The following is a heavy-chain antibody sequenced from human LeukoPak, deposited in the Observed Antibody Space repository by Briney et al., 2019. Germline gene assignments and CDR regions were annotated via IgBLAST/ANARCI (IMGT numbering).Heavy chain of an antibody. J-gene: IGHJ6*03. CDR1: GYTFTGYY. Sequence: ASMKVSCKASGYTFTGYYMHWVRQAPGQGLEWMGWINPNSGGTNYAQKFQGRVTMTRDTSISTAYMELSRLRSDDTAVYYCAREARVGATIHYYYYMDVWGKGTTVTISS. CDR3: AREARVGATIHYYYYMDV. V-gene: IGHV1-2*02. CDR2: INPNSGGT. D-gene: IGHD1-26*01.